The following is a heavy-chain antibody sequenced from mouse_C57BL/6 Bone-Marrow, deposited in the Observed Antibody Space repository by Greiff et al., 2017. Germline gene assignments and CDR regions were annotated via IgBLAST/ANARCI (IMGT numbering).Heavy chain of an antibody. Sequence: EVQLQQSGAELVRPGASVKLSCTASGFNIKDDYMHWVKQRPEQGLEWIGWIDPENGDTDYASKFQGKATITADTSSNTAYLQLSSLTSEDTAVYYCTTGLYYGGSYVGYWGQGTTLTVSS. J-gene: IGHJ2*01. D-gene: IGHD1-1*01. CDR2: IDPENGDT. CDR3: TTGLYYGGSYVGY. V-gene: IGHV14-4*01. CDR1: GFNIKDDY.